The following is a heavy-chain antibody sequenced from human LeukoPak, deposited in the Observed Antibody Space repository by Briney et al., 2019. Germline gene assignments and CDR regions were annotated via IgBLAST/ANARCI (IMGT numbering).Heavy chain of an antibody. D-gene: IGHD2-15*01. CDR2: VYSGGDT. CDR3: ARELYGSQIVTAL. Sequence: GGSLRLSCAVSGFTVSSSDMSWVRQAPGKGLEWVSVVYSGGDTYYANSVKGRFTISRDNSKNTLYLQMISLRAEDTAVYYCARELYGSQIVTALWGQGTLVTVSS. J-gene: IGHJ4*02. V-gene: IGHV3-53*01. CDR1: GFTVSSSD.